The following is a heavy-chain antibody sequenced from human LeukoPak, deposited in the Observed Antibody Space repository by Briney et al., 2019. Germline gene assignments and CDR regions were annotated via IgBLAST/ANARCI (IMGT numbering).Heavy chain of an antibody. CDR3: AGDGYYAYVWGSYPPFDP. D-gene: IGHD3-16*01. J-gene: IGHJ5*02. CDR1: GGSINSGSYY. Sequence: PSETLSLTCTVSGGSINSGSYYWGWIRQPPGKGLEWIGNIFYSGSTYYSPSLKSRVTISLDTSRNQFSLKLSSVTAADTAVYYCAGDGYYAYVWGSYPPFDPWGPGTLVTVSS. V-gene: IGHV4-39*07. CDR2: IFYSGST.